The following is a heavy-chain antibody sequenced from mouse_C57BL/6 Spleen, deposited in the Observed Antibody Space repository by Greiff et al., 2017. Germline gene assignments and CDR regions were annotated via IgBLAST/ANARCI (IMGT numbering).Heavy chain of an antibody. CDR1: GYAFSSSW. J-gene: IGHJ3*01. CDR2: IYPGDGDT. V-gene: IGHV1-82*01. CDR3: ARAQVPWFAY. Sequence: VQLQQSGPELVKPGASVKISCKASGYAFSSSWMNWVKQRPGKGLEWIGRIYPGDGDTNYNGKFKGKATLTADKTSSTAYMQLSSLTSEDSAVYFCARAQVPWFAYWGQGTLVTVSA. D-gene: IGHD3-2*02.